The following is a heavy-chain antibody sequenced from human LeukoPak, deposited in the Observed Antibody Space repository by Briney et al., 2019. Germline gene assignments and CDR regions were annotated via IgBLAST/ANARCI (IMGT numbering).Heavy chain of an antibody. CDR3: ARDRYYDFWSGYGPPYYGMDV. J-gene: IGHJ6*02. CDR1: GGTFSSYT. Sequence: SVKVSCKASGGTFSSYTISWVRQAPGQGLEWMGGIIPILGIANYAQKFQGRVTITADKSTSTAYMELSSLRSEDTAVYYCARDRYYDFWSGYGPPYYGMDVWGQGTTVTVSS. CDR2: IIPILGIA. V-gene: IGHV1-69*10. D-gene: IGHD3-3*01.